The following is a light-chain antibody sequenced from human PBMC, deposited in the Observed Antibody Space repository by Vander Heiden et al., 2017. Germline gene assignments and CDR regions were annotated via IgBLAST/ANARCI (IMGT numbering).Light chain of an antibody. Sequence: SYVLSQPRAASVPPGHTARISCAGNNIATSSLHWYRQTPGQAPVVVYDANDWPSGIPARFSGSKSGNTATLTISRVAAGDEAAYYCQVWGVSSDNPVVFGGGTKLTVL. CDR2: DAN. CDR3: QVWGVSSDNPVV. J-gene: IGLJ2*01. V-gene: IGLV3-21*02. CDR1: NIATSS.